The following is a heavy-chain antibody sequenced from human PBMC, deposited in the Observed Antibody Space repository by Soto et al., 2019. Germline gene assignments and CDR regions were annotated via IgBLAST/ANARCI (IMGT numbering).Heavy chain of an antibody. J-gene: IGHJ5*02. V-gene: IGHV6-1*01. D-gene: IGHD2-15*01. Sequence: SQTLSLTCAISGDSVSSNSAAWNWIRQSPSRGLEWLGRTYYRSKWYNDYAVSVKSRITINPDTSKNQFSLQLNSVTPEDTAVYYCARDPVQYCSGGSCLNWFDPWGQGTLVTVSS. CDR2: TYYRSKWYN. CDR1: GDSVSSNSAA. CDR3: ARDPVQYCSGGSCLNWFDP.